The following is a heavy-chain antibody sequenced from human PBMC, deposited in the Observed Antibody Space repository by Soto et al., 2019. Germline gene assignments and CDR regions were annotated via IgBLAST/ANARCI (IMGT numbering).Heavy chain of an antibody. Sequence: QVQLVQSGAEVTKPGASVKVSCKASGYTFTSYDINWVRQATGLGLEWMGWMSPNSGATGYAQKFQGRVTMTRDTSISTVYMELSNLRSEDTAIYYCARGVDNGVDVWGQGSTVTVSS. J-gene: IGHJ6*02. D-gene: IGHD2-8*01. CDR2: MSPNSGAT. CDR3: ARGVDNGVDV. CDR1: GYTFTSYD. V-gene: IGHV1-8*01.